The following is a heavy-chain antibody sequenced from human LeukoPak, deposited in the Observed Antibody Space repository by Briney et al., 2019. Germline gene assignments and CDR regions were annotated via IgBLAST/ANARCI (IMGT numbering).Heavy chain of an antibody. J-gene: IGHJ5*02. D-gene: IGHD3-22*01. Sequence: PSETLSLTCTVSGGSISSSSYYWGWIRQPPGKGLEWIGSIYYSGSTYYNPSPKSRVTISVDTSKNQFSLKLSSVTAADTAVYYCARAPGPYYYDSSGYSPYNWFDPWGQGTLVTVSS. CDR1: GGSISSSSYY. CDR2: IYYSGST. V-gene: IGHV4-39*07. CDR3: ARAPGPYYYDSSGYSPYNWFDP.